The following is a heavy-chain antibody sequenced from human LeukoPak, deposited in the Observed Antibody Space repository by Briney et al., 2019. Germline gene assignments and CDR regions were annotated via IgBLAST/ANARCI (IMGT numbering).Heavy chain of an antibody. J-gene: IGHJ6*03. CDR2: IYYSGNT. Sequence: SETLSLTCTVSGDSISTSNSYWGWIRQPPGKGLEWIGSIYYSGNTYYNASLKSRVTISVDTSKNQFSLKLTSVTAADTAVYYCARDPYSGRYGDYYYYYMDVWGKGTTVTISS. V-gene: IGHV4-39*02. D-gene: IGHD1-26*01. CDR1: GDSISTSNSY. CDR3: ARDPYSGRYGDYYYYYMDV.